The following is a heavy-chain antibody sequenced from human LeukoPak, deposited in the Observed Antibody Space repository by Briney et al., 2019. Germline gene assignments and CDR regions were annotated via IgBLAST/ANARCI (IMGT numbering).Heavy chain of an antibody. V-gene: IGHV3-7*01. CDR3: GTRAY. CDR1: GFTFGKYW. J-gene: IGHJ4*02. Sequence: PGGSLRLSCVASGFTFGKYWMSWVRQAPGKGLEWVANIKLDGSEKNYVDSVKGRFTISRDNTKNSLYLQMSSLRVEDTAVYYCGTRAYWGQGTLVTVSS. CDR2: IKLDGSEK.